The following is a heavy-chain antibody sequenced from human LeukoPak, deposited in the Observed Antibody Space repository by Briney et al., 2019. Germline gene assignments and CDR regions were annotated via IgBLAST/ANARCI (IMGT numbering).Heavy chain of an antibody. CDR1: GFTVSSNY. CDR3: ARRGHGYGSPFDY. J-gene: IGHJ4*02. D-gene: IGHD5-18*01. V-gene: IGHV3-66*04. Sequence: GGSLRLSCAASGFTVSSNYMNWVRQAPGKGLEWVSMIYPNGNTFYTDSVKGRFTISRDNSKNTLDLQMSSLRAEDTAVYYCARRGHGYGSPFDYWGQGTLVTVSS. CDR2: IYPNGNT.